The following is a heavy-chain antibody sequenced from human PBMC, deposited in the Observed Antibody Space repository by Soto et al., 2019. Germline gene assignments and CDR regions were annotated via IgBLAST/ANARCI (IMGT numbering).Heavy chain of an antibody. J-gene: IGHJ4*02. D-gene: IGHD3-22*01. V-gene: IGHV3-23*01. Sequence: EVQLLESGGGLVQPGGSLRLSCAASGFTFSSYAMSWVRQAPGKGLEWVSVISGSGGSTHYADSVKGRSTISRDNSKNTHYLQVNSMGAEDTAVYYCAKEADISGYHPDYWGQGTQVTVSS. CDR2: ISGSGGST. CDR3: AKEADISGYHPDY. CDR1: GFTFSSYA.